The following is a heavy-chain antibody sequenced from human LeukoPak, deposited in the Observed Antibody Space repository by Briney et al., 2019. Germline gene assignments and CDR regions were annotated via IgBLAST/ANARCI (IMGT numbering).Heavy chain of an antibody. D-gene: IGHD3-3*01. V-gene: IGHV1-8*03. J-gene: IGHJ4*02. CDR2: MNPNSGNT. CDR3: ATHYDFWSDYGY. CDR1: GYTFTSYD. Sequence: GASVKVSCKASGYTFTSYDINWVRQATGQGLELMGWMNPNSGNTGYAQKFQGRVTITRNPSISTAYMELSSLRSEDTAVYYCATHYDFWSDYGYWGQGTLVTVSS.